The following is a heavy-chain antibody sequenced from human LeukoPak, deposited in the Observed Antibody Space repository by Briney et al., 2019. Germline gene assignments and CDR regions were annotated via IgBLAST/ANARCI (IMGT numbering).Heavy chain of an antibody. V-gene: IGHV1-2*02. CDR3: ARGLLRYMVVSDAFDI. CDR2: INPNSGGT. CDR1: GYTFTGYY. Sequence: ASVKVSCKASGYTFTGYYMHWVRQAPGQGLEWMGWINPNSGGTNYAQKFQGRVTMTRDTSISTAYMELSRLRSDDTAVYYCARGLLRYMVVSDAFDIWGQGTMVTVPS. D-gene: IGHD3-10*01. J-gene: IGHJ3*02.